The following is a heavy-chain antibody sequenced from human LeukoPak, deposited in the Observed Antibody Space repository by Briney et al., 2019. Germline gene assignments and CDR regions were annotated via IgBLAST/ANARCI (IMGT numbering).Heavy chain of an antibody. J-gene: IGHJ5*02. CDR2: IYYSGSA. V-gene: IGHV4-31*03. CDR1: GGSISSGGYY. Sequence: SETLSLTCTVSGGSISSGGYYWSWIRQHPGKGLEWIGYIYYSGSAYYNPSLKSRVTISVDTSKNQFSLKLSSVTAADTAVYYCARDNAELPYNWFDPWGQGTLVTVSS. D-gene: IGHD1-14*01. CDR3: ARDNAELPYNWFDP.